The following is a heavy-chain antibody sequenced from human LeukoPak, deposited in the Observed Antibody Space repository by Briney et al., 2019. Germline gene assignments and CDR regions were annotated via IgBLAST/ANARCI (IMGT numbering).Heavy chain of an antibody. V-gene: IGHV1-8*03. CDR2: MNPKSGNR. D-gene: IGHD3-3*01. J-gene: IGHJ4*02. Sequence: ASVKVSCKTSGYTFPSPDTNWVRQAPGQGLEWMGWMNPKSGNRVYAQKFQGRVTFSRDTSISTAYTELSSLRSDDTAVYYCARGTIPSFFSHWGQGTLVTVSS. CDR1: GYTFPSPD. CDR3: ARGTIPSFFSH.